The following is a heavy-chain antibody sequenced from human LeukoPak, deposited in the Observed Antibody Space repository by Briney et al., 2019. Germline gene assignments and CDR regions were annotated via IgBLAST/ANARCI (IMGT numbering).Heavy chain of an antibody. CDR1: GFTVSSNY. CDR2: IYSGGST. CDR3: ARDLGTMVRGVKDYYYMDV. V-gene: IGHV3-53*01. D-gene: IGHD3-10*01. Sequence: GGSLRLSCAASGFTVSSNYMSWVRQAPGKGLEWVSVIYSGGSTYYADSVKGRFTISRDNSKNTLYLQMNSLRAEDTAVYYCARDLGTMVRGVKDYYYMDVWGKGTTVTVSS. J-gene: IGHJ6*03.